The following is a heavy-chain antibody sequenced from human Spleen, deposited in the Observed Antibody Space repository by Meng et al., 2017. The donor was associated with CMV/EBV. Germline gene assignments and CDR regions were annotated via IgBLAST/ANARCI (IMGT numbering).Heavy chain of an antibody. CDR1: GFTFSSYS. V-gene: IGHV3-49*04. D-gene: IGHD2-15*01. Sequence: GESLKISCAASGFTFSSYSMNWVRQAPGKGLEWVGFIRNQAYGATTEYAASLSGRFIISRDDSKSVSYLQMSSLKTEDTAVYFCARGPYCSGVRCFSYSYYGMDVWGQGTTVTVSS. J-gene: IGHJ6*02. CDR3: ARGPYCSGVRCFSYSYYGMDV. CDR2: IRNQAYGATT.